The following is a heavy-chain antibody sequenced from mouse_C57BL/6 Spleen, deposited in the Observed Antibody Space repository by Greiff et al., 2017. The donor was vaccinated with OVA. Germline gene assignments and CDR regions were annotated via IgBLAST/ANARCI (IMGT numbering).Heavy chain of an antibody. D-gene: IGHD1-1*01. V-gene: IGHV5-9*01. CDR3: ARGTTVVATRRYYFDY. CDR2: ISGGGGNT. J-gene: IGHJ2*01. CDR1: GFTFSSYT. Sequence: EVQGVESGGGLVKPGGSLKLSCAASGFTFSSYTMSWVRQTPEKRLEWVATISGGGGNTYYPDSVKGRFPISRDNAKNTLYLQMSSLRSEDTALYYCARGTTVVATRRYYFDYWGQGTTLTVSS.